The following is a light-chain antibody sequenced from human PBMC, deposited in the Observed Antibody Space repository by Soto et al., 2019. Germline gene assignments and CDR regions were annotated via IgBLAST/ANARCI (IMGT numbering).Light chain of an antibody. J-gene: IGKJ1*01. V-gene: IGKV3-20*01. CDR3: HQYDSWT. CDR2: GAS. Sequence: EIVLTQSPDTLSLSPGERATLSCRTSQSVNSNYLAWYQQKPAQAPRLLIYGASSRATGIPARFSGSGSGTDFSLTISRLEPEDFAVYYCHQYDSWTFGQGTKVDI. CDR1: QSVNSNY.